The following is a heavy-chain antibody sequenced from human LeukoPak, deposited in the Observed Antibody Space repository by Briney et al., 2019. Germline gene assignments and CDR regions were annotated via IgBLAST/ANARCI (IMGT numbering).Heavy chain of an antibody. Sequence: GSLRLSCAASGFTFSSYAMHWVRQAPGKGLEWVAVISYDGSNKYYADSVKGRFTISRDNSKNTLYLQMNSLRAEDTAVYYCARDAWDYFDYWGQGTLVTVSS. CDR2: ISYDGSNK. J-gene: IGHJ4*02. V-gene: IGHV3-30*04. CDR3: ARDAWDYFDY. CDR1: GFTFSSYA. D-gene: IGHD7-27*01.